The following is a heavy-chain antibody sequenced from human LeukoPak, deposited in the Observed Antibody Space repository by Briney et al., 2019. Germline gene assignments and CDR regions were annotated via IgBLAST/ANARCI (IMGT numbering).Heavy chain of an antibody. J-gene: IGHJ6*02. CDR1: GGSISSDSYY. Sequence: SETLSLTCTVSGGSISSDSYYWDWVRQPPGTGLQWIGSIYYSGSTYYSSSLKSRVTMSVDTSKNQFSLKLSSVTAADTAVYYCARHFSNGWVYYYGMDVWGQGTTVTVSS. CDR3: ARHFSNGWVYYYGMDV. CDR2: IYYSGST. D-gene: IGHD6-19*01. V-gene: IGHV4-39*01.